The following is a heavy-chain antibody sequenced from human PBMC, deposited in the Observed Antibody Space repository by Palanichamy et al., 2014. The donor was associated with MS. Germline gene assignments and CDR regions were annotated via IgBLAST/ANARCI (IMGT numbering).Heavy chain of an antibody. Sequence: QVQLQESGPGLVKPSETLSLTCTASGGSLSSYYWSWIRQPPGKGLECIGYLSYSGNTNYNPSLKSRVTISVDTSKNQFSLKLSSVTAADTAVYYCAREIGYSGWFIDWGQGTLVTVSS. D-gene: IGHD6-19*01. V-gene: IGHV4-59*01. CDR2: LSYSGNT. CDR3: AREIGYSGWFID. J-gene: IGHJ4*02. CDR1: GGSLSSYY.